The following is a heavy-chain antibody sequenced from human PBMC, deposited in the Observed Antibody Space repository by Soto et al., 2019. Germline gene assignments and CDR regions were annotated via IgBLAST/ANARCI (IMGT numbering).Heavy chain of an antibody. V-gene: IGHV3-30*18. D-gene: IGHD6-13*01. Sequence: GGSLRLSCAASGLTFSSYGMHGVRQAPGKGLEWVAVISYDGSNKYYADSVKGRFTISRDNSKNTLYLQMNSLRAEDTAVYYCAKDWAAARPWSPYYYYGMDVWGQGTTVTVSS. J-gene: IGHJ6*02. CDR2: ISYDGSNK. CDR3: AKDWAAARPWSPYYYYGMDV. CDR1: GLTFSSYG.